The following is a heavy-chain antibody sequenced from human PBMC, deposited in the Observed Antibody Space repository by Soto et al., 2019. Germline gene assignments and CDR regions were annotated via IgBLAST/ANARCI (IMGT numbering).Heavy chain of an antibody. V-gene: IGHV3-23*01. CDR2: ISGSGGST. CDR3: AKARIVVVGAAPDFDY. Sequence: EVQLLESGGGLVQPGGSMRLSCAASGFTFSSYAMSWVRQAPGKGLEWVSAISGSGGSTYYADSVKGRFTISRNNSKHSLFRKMNSLRAENTAVKYCAKARIVVVGAAPDFDYRGQGTLVSVSS. J-gene: IGHJ4*02. CDR1: GFTFSSYA. D-gene: IGHD2-15*01.